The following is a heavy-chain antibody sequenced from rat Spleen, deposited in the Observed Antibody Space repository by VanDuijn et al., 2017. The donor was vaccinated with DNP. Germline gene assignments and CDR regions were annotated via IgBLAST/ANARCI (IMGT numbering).Heavy chain of an antibody. D-gene: IGHD1-12*02. J-gene: IGHJ1*01. CDR2: MRYDGDP. Sequence: QVQLKESGPGLVQPSQTLSLTCTVSGFSLTGNNVHWVRQPPGKGLEWRGRMRYDGDPYYNSALKSRLSISRDTSKNQVFLKMNSLQTDDTAIYYCTRDMYDGSYYWYFDFWGPGTMVTVSS. CDR1: GFSLTGNN. CDR3: TRDMYDGSYYWYFDF. V-gene: IGHV2S30*01.